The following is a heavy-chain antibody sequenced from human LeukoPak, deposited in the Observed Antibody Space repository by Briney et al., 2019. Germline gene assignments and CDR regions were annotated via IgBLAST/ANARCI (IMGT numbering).Heavy chain of an antibody. V-gene: IGHV3-23*01. CDR3: AKGSTGWPYYFDS. J-gene: IGHJ4*02. CDR1: GFTFDNFA. Sequence: GGSLRLSCTASGFTFDNFAVSWVRQAPGKGPEWVPAIGSGGESTYYADSVKGRFTISRDNSRNTLFLQMNSLRAEDTAVYYCAKGSTGWPYYFDSWGQGNLVSVSS. D-gene: IGHD6-19*01. CDR2: IGSGGEST.